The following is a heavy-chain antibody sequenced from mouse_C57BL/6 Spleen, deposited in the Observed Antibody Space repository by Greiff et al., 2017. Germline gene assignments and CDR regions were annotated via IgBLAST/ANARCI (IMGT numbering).Heavy chain of an antibody. V-gene: IGHV1-55*01. CDR3: ARSNTTVVADY. CDR2: IYPGSGST. D-gene: IGHD1-1*01. J-gene: IGHJ2*01. Sequence: VKLQQPGAELVKPGASVKMSCKASGYTFTSYWITWVKQRPGQGLEWIGDIYPGSGSTNYNEKFKSKATLTVDTSSSTASMQLSSLTSEDSAVYYCARSNTTVVADYWGQGTTLTVSS. CDR1: GYTFTSYW.